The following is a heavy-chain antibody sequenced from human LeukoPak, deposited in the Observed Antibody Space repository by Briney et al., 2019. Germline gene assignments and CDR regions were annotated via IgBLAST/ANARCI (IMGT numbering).Heavy chain of an antibody. Sequence: SETLSLTCTVSGGSISSYYWSWIRQPAGKGLEWIGRIYTSGSTNYNPSLKSRVTMSVDTSKNHFSLKLSSVTAADTAVYYCARVCGYCSSTSCYLKYFDLWGRGTLVTVSS. V-gene: IGHV4-4*07. CDR2: IYTSGST. CDR1: GGSISSYY. CDR3: ARVCGYCSSTSCYLKYFDL. J-gene: IGHJ2*01. D-gene: IGHD2-2*01.